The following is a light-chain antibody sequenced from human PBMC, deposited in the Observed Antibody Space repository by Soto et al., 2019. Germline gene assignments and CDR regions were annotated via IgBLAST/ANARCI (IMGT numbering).Light chain of an antibody. V-gene: IGLV3-21*02. Sequence: SYELPQPPSVSVAPGQTARITCGGNNIGRKSVHWYQQKPGQAPVLVVYDDSDRPSGIPERFSGSNSGNTATLTISRVEAGDEADYYCQVWDSSSDHVVFGGGTQLTVL. J-gene: IGLJ2*01. CDR3: QVWDSSSDHVV. CDR2: DDS. CDR1: NIGRKS.